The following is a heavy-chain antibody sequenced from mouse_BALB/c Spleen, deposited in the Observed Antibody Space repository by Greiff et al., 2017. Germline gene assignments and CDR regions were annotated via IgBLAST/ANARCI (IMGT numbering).Heavy chain of an antibody. Sequence: EVQLQQSGPGLVKPSQSLSLTCTVTGYSITSDYVWNWIRQFPGNKLEWMGYISYSGSTSYNPSLKSRISITRDTSKNQFFLQLNSVTTEDTATYYCARYGNYASAMDYWGQGTSVTVSS. CDR2: ISYSGST. D-gene: IGHD2-1*01. V-gene: IGHV3-2*02. J-gene: IGHJ4*01. CDR3: ARYGNYASAMDY. CDR1: GYSITSDYV.